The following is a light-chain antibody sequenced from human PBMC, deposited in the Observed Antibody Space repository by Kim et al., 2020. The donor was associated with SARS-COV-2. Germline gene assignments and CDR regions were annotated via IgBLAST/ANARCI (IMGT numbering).Light chain of an antibody. Sequence: GHAVTISVTATASYVGSYNRVSWYQQPPGTAPKLMIYEVSNRPSGVPDRFSGSKSGNTASLTISGLQAEDEADYYCSSYTSSSTLVFGGGTQLTVL. CDR1: ASYVGSYNR. CDR3: SSYTSSSTLV. V-gene: IGLV2-18*02. CDR2: EVS. J-gene: IGLJ2*01.